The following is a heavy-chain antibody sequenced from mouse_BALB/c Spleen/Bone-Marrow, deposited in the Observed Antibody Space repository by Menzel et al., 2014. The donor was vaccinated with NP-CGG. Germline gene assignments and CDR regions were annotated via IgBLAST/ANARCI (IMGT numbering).Heavy chain of an antibody. V-gene: IGHV1S81*02. CDR1: GYTFTSYW. D-gene: IGHD2-13*01. CDR3: ARTYGDSPYFYGMDY. Sequence: QVQLQQPGAELVKPGTSVKLSCKTSGYTFTSYWMHWVKQRPGQGLEWIGEINPSNGRTNYNEKFKNKATLTVDKSSSTAYMQLSSLTSEYSAVYFCARTYGDSPYFYGMDYWSQGTSVTVSS. CDR2: INPSNGRT. J-gene: IGHJ4*01.